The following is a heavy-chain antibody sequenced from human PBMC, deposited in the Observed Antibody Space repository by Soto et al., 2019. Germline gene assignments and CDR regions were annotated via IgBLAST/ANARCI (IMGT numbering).Heavy chain of an antibody. CDR2: ISSSSSYI. D-gene: IGHD5-12*01. CDR3: ARVSSSGYEQXFDY. V-gene: IGHV3-21*01. J-gene: IGHJ4*02. Sequence: GGSLRLSCAASGFTFSSYSMNWVRQAPGKGLEWVSSISSSSSYIYYADSVKGRFTISRDNAKSTLYLQMNSLRAEDTAVYYCARVSSSGYEQXFDYWGQGTLVTVSS. CDR1: GFTFSSYS.